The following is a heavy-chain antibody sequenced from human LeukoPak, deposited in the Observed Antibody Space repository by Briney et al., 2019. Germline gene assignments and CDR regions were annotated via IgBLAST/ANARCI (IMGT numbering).Heavy chain of an antibody. CDR3: ARDRALGSGKYYFDY. CDR2: IYYSGST. D-gene: IGHD3-16*01. CDR1: GGSISSYY. V-gene: IGHV4-59*01. J-gene: IGHJ4*02. Sequence: SETLSLTCTVSGGSISSYYWSWIRQPPGKGLEWIGYIYYSGSTNYNPSLKSRVTISVDTSQSQFSLKLSSVTAADTAVYYCARDRALGSGKYYFDYWGQGTLVTVSA.